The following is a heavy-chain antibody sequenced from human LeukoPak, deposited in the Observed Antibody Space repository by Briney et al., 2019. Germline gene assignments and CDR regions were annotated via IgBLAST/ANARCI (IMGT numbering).Heavy chain of an antibody. V-gene: IGHV1-18*01. J-gene: IGHJ3*02. D-gene: IGHD3-10*01. Sequence: ASVKVSCKASGCTFTSYGISWVRQAPGQGLEWMGWISAYNGNTNYAQKLQGRVTMTTDTSTSTAYMELRSLRSDDTAVYYCAREKFGGDAFDIWGQGTMVTVSS. CDR2: ISAYNGNT. CDR1: GCTFTSYG. CDR3: AREKFGGDAFDI.